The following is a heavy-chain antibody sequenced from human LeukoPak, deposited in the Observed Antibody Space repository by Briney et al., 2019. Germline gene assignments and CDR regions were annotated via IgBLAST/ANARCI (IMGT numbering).Heavy chain of an antibody. V-gene: IGHV3-21*01. Sequence: GGSLRLSCAASGLTFSSYSMNWVRQAPGKGLEWVSSISSTSSYIFYADSVKGRFTISRDNARNSLYLQMNSLRAEDTAVYYCARGDYYGSGSLWDYWGQGTLVTVSS. D-gene: IGHD3-10*01. CDR2: ISSTSSYI. CDR3: ARGDYYGSGSLWDY. J-gene: IGHJ4*02. CDR1: GLTFSSYS.